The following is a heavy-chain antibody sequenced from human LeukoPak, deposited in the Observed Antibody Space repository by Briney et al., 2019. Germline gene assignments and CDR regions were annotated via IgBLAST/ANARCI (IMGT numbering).Heavy chain of an antibody. V-gene: IGHV3-23*01. Sequence: QPGGSLSLSCAASGFTFSSYAMSWVRQAPGKGLGWVSAISGSGGSTYYADSVKGRFTISRDNSKSTLYLQMNSLRAEDTAVYSCARRDMYYFDHWGQGTLVTVSS. CDR2: ISGSGGST. CDR1: GFTFSSYA. CDR3: ARRDMYYFDH. J-gene: IGHJ4*02.